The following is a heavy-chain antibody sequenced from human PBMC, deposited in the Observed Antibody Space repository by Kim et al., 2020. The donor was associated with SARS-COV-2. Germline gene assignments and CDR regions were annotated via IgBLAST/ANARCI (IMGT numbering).Heavy chain of an antibody. D-gene: IGHD4-17*01. J-gene: IGHJ4*02. Sequence: NDAQKLQGRATMTTDTSTSTAYMELRSLRSDDTAVYYCARADDYGDYVRYWGQGTLVTVSS. CDR3: ARADDYGDYVRY. V-gene: IGHV1-18*01.